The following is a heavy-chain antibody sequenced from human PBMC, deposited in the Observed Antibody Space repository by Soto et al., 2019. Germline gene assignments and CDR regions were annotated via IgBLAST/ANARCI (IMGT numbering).Heavy chain of an antibody. CDR1: GFTFSDYY. CDR3: ARAGLHRYCSGGSCYPDDAFDI. V-gene: IGHV3-11*01. CDR2: ISSSGSTI. Sequence: GGSLRLSCAASGFTFSDYYMSWIRQAPGKGLEWVSYISSSGSTIYYADSVKGRFTISRDNAKNSLYLQMNSLRAEDTAVYYCARAGLHRYCSGGSCYPDDAFDIWGQGTMVTVSS. J-gene: IGHJ3*02. D-gene: IGHD2-15*01.